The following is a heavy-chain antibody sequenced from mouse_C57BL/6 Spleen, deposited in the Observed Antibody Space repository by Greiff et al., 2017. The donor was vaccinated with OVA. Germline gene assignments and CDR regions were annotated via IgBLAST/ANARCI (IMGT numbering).Heavy chain of an antibody. D-gene: IGHD1-1*01. Sequence: EVMLVESEGGLVQPGSSMKLSCTASGFTFSDYYMAWVRQVPEKGLEWVANINYDGSSTYYLDSLQSRFIISRDNAKNILYLQMSSLKSEDTATDYCARDYYGTWYFDVWGTGTTVTVSS. CDR2: INYDGSST. CDR1: GFTFSDYY. J-gene: IGHJ1*03. CDR3: ARDYYGTWYFDV. V-gene: IGHV5-16*01.